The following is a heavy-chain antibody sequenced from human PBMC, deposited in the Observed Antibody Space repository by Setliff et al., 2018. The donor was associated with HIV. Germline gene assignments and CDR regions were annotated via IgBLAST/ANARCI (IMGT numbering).Heavy chain of an antibody. D-gene: IGHD1-26*01. CDR1: GFTFTAHG. CDR2: INYDENSE. J-gene: IGHJ4*02. Sequence: PGGSLRLSCAASGFTFTAHGMHWVRQAPDKGLEWVAFINYDENSEYYADSVKGRVTISRDNFKNTLYLQMNSLRPEDTAVYYCTTDHGEWELRSTQAHRSQTIDYWGQGTLVTVSS. V-gene: IGHV3-30*02. CDR3: TTDHGEWELRSTQAHRSQTIDY.